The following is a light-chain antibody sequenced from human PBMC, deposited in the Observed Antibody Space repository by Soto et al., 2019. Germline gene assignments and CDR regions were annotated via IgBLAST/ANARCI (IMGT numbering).Light chain of an antibody. Sequence: QSVLTQPPSASGTPGQRVSISCSGNNSDIGSNYVYWYQQLPGTAPKLLIYRNNQRPSAVPDRCSGSKSGSSASLAISWLRYEDEADYYCAAWDDSLSGRVFGGGTKLTVL. J-gene: IGLJ3*02. V-gene: IGLV1-47*01. CDR1: NSDIGSNY. CDR2: RNN. CDR3: AAWDDSLSGRV.